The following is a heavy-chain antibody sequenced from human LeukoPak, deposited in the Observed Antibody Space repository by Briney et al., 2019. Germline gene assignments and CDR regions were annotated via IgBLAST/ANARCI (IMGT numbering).Heavy chain of an antibody. CDR3: ARGRSATPPVDY. CDR1: GYTFTGYY. J-gene: IGHJ4*02. CDR2: INPNSGGT. D-gene: IGHD3-10*01. Sequence: RRDSVKVSCKASGYTFTGYYMHWVRQPPGQGLEWMGWINPNSGGTNYAQMFQGWVTMTRDTSISTAYMELSRLRSDDTAVYYCARGRSATPPVDYWGQGTLVTVSS. V-gene: IGHV1-2*04.